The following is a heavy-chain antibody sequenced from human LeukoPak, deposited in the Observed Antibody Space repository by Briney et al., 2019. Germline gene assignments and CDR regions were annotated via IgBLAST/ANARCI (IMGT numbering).Heavy chain of an antibody. CDR1: GFTFSSYA. Sequence: HAGGSLRLSCAASGFTFSSYAMSWVRQAPGQGPEWVSGISGHSDSTYHADSVKGRFTISRDNAKNSLYLQMNSLRAEDTAVYYCARDLSLSIAAHLFFDYWGQGTLVTVSS. J-gene: IGHJ4*02. V-gene: IGHV3-23*01. CDR3: ARDLSLSIAAHLFFDY. CDR2: ISGHSDST. D-gene: IGHD6-6*01.